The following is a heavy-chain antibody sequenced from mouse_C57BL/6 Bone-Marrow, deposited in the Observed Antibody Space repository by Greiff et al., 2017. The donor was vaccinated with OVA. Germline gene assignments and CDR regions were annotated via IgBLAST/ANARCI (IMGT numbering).Heavy chain of an antibody. CDR2: IYPGSVNT. Sequence: QVQLQQSGPELVKPGASVKISCKASGYSFTIYYIHWVKQRPGQGLEWIGWIYPGSVNTMYNEKFKGKATLTADTSSSTAYMQLSSLTSEDSAVYYCARSNYGGLAMDYWGQGTSVTVSS. D-gene: IGHD2-5*01. CDR3: ARSNYGGLAMDY. CDR1: GYSFTIYY. V-gene: IGHV1-66*01. J-gene: IGHJ4*01.